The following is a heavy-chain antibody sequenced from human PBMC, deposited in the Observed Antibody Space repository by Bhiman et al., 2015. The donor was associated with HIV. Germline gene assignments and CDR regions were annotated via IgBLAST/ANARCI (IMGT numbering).Heavy chain of an antibody. V-gene: IGHV3-64*01. D-gene: IGHD4-23*01. CDR2: LVVVGVTI. J-gene: IGHJ4*02. CDR1: DSPSVTMP. CDR3: ARDYGGNSKAPAF. Sequence: EVQLVESGGGLVQPGGSRRDSLVQPLDSPSVTMPCTGSARLQGRDWNMFQVLVVVGVTIYYANSVKGRFTISRDNSKNTLYLQMGSLRVEDMAVYYCARDYGGNSKAPAFWGQGTLVTVSS.